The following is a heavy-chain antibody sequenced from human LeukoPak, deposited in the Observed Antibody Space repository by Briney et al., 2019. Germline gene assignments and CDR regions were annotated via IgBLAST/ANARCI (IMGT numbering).Heavy chain of an antibody. CDR2: ISYDGSDK. CDR1: GFTFSSYG. J-gene: IGHJ6*02. V-gene: IGHV3-30*18. Sequence: PGGSLRLSCAASGFTFSSYGMHWVRQALGKGLEWVAVISYDGSDKYYADSVKGRFTISRDNSKNTLYLQMNSLRAEDTAVYYCAKASSRAYYGMDVWGQGTTVTVSS. CDR3: AKASSRAYYGMDV. D-gene: IGHD2-2*01.